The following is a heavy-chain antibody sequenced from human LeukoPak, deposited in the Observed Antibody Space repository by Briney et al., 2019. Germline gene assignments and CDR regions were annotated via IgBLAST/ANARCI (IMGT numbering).Heavy chain of an antibody. Sequence: GGSLRLSCAASGFTFSSYDMHWVRQAPGKGLEWVAVIWYDGSNKYYADSVKGRFTISRDNSKNTLYLQMNSLRAEDTAVYYCVRDPTLNGPFDYWGQGTLVTVSS. CDR1: GFTFSSYD. D-gene: IGHD2/OR15-2a*01. J-gene: IGHJ4*02. CDR2: IWYDGSNK. CDR3: VRDPTLNGPFDY. V-gene: IGHV3-33*01.